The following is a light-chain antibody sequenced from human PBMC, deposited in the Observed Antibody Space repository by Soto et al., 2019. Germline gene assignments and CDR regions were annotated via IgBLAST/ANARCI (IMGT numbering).Light chain of an antibody. CDR2: EVS. J-gene: IGLJ1*01. V-gene: IGLV2-23*02. CDR1: SSDVGSYNL. CDR3: CSYAGSSTYV. Sequence: QSALTQPASVSGSPGQSITISCTGTSSDVGSYNLVSWYQQHPGKAPKLMIYEVSKRPSGVSNRFSGSKSGNTASLTISGLQAEDEADYYCCSYAGSSTYVFGTGTQLT.